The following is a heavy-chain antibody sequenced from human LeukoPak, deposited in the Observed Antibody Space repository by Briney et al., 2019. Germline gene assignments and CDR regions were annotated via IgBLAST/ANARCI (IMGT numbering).Heavy chain of an antibody. CDR2: IWFDGSNR. CDR3: ARCPQRLDNSYSFYYMDV. Sequence: GGSLSLTCAASGFNFSNYGIHWVRQAPRKGLEWVSVIWFDGSNRYYEKSVKGRFTVSRDDSKNTVYLQMNSLGAGDTAVYYCARCPQRLDNSYSFYYMDVWGKGTTVTVSS. J-gene: IGHJ6*03. D-gene: IGHD2-21*02. CDR1: GFNFSNYG. V-gene: IGHV3-33*01.